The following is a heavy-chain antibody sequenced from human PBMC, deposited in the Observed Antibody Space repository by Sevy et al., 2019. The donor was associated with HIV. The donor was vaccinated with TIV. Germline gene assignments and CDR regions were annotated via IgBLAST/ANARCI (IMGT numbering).Heavy chain of an antibody. V-gene: IGHV1-46*03. CDR2: INPSGGST. Sequence: ASVKVSCKASGYTFTSYYMHWLRRAPGPGLEWMGIINPSGGSTSYAQKLQARVTMTRDTSTGTVYMELISLRSEDTAVYYCARDPRYSNYGNYYYGMDVWGQGTTVTVSS. CDR1: GYTFTSYY. J-gene: IGHJ6*02. CDR3: ARDPRYSNYGNYYYGMDV. D-gene: IGHD4-4*01.